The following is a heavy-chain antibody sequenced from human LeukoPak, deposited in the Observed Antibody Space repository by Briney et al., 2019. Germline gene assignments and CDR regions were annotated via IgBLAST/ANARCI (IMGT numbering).Heavy chain of an antibody. CDR3: ARPTNSEGAFDY. Sequence: SVKVSXKASGGTFSSYAISWVRQAPGQGLEWMGRIIPIFGTANYAQKFQDRVTITTDESTSTAYMELSSLRSEDTAVYYCARPTNSEGAFDYWGQGTLVTVSS. V-gene: IGHV1-69*05. D-gene: IGHD1-26*01. CDR1: GGTFSSYA. J-gene: IGHJ4*02. CDR2: IIPIFGTA.